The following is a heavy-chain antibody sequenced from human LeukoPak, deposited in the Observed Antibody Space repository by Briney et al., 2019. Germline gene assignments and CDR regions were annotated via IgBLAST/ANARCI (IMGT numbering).Heavy chain of an antibody. Sequence: PSETLSPTCAVYGGSFSGYYWSWIRQPPGKGLEWIGEINHSGSTNYNPSLKSRVTISVDTSKNQFSLKLSSVTAADTAVYYCARDRHQGVVTAISYFDYWGQGTLVTVSS. CDR3: ARDRHQGVVTAISYFDY. D-gene: IGHD2-21*02. V-gene: IGHV4-34*01. J-gene: IGHJ4*02. CDR2: INHSGST. CDR1: GGSFSGYY.